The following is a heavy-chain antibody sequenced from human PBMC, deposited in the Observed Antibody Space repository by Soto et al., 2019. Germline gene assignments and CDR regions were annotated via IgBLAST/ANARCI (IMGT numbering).Heavy chain of an antibody. CDR1: EYTFTGYN. CDR3: ARDLYAIDYSDTFAFNV. V-gene: IGHV1-2*02. J-gene: IGHJ3*01. Sequence: ALVKVSCKXSEYTFTGYNLHWVRQAPGQGLEWMGWINPNSGSTTYAPKFQGRVTMTRDTSISTAYMELSGLRSDDTAVYYCARDLYAIDYSDTFAFNVWGQGTMVTVSS. D-gene: IGHD3-22*01. CDR2: INPNSGST.